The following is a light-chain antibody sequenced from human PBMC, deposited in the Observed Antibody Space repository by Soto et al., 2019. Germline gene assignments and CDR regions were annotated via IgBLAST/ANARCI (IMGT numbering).Light chain of an antibody. V-gene: IGLV1-44*01. Sequence: QSVLTQLPSASGTPGQRVTISCSGSSPNIGSNTVNWYQQLPGTAPKLVIYSNNQRPSGVPDRFSGSKSGTSASLAISGLQSEDEADYYCVAWDDSLNGYVVFGGGTKVTVL. CDR2: SNN. CDR1: SPNIGSNT. J-gene: IGLJ2*01. CDR3: VAWDDSLNGYVV.